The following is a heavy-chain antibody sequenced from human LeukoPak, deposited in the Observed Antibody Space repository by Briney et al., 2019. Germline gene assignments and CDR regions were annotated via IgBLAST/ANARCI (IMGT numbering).Heavy chain of an antibody. J-gene: IGHJ6*03. Sequence: SETLSLTCTVSGGSISSGSYYWSWIRQPAGKGLEWIGRTYTSGSTNYNPSLKSRVTISVDTSKNQFSLKLSSVTAADTAVYYCARARKGYCSSTSCYNSGNYYYYYMDVWGKGTTVTVSS. CDR3: ARARKGYCSSTSCYNSGNYYYYYMDV. CDR2: TYTSGST. D-gene: IGHD2-2*02. V-gene: IGHV4-61*02. CDR1: GGSISSGSYY.